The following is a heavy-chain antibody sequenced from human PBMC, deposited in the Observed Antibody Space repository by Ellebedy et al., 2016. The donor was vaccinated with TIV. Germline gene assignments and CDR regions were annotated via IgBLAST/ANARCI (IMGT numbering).Heavy chain of an antibody. Sequence: MPSETLSLTCTVSAYSMNNYYWSWVRQPPGKGLEWIGYVYYSGSTNYNPSLKSRVTISVDTSKKQFFLNLSSVTAADTAVYYCARGRGTMVRGVMKYYYYYGMDVWGQGTTVTVSS. CDR3: ARGRGTMVRGVMKYYYYYGMDV. CDR1: AYSMNNYY. CDR2: VYYSGST. V-gene: IGHV4-59*12. D-gene: IGHD3-10*01. J-gene: IGHJ6*02.